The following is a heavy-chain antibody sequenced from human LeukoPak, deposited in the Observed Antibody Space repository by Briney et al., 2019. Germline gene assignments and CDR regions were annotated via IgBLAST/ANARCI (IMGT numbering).Heavy chain of an antibody. Sequence: GRSLRLSCAASGFTLDDYAMHWVRQAPGKGLEWVSGISWNSGSIGYADSVKGRFTISRDNAKNSLYLQMNSLRAEDTALYYCAREGGFRLRLVTEYFQHWGQGTLVTVSS. CDR3: AREGGFRLRLVTEYFQH. CDR1: GFTLDDYA. V-gene: IGHV3-9*01. CDR2: ISWNSGSI. J-gene: IGHJ1*01. D-gene: IGHD6-19*01.